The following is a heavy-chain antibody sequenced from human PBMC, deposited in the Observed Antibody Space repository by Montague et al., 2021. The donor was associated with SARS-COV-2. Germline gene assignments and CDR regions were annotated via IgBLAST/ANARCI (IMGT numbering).Heavy chain of an antibody. CDR3: AREESVGLGYYGMDV. D-gene: IGHD3-10*01. J-gene: IGHJ6*02. CDR2: ISSSGSTI. CDR1: GFIFSSYE. Sequence: SLSLSCSASGFIFSSYEMNWVRQAPGKGLEWVSYISSSGSTIYYADSVKGRFTISRDNAKNSLYLQMNSLRAEDTAVYYCAREESVGLGYYGMDVWGQGTTVTVSS. V-gene: IGHV3-48*03.